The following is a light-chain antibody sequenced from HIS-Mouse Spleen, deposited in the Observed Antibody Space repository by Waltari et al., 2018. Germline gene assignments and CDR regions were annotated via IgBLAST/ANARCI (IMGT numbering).Light chain of an antibody. V-gene: IGLV3-10*01. CDR3: YSTDSSGKHRV. Sequence: SYELTQPPSVSVSPGQTARITCSVDALPNKYAYWYQQKSGQAPVLVIYEDSKRPSRIPDGFSGSSSGTMATLTISGAQVEDEADYYGYSTDSSGKHRVFGGGTQLTVL. CDR1: ALPNKY. J-gene: IGLJ2*01. CDR2: EDS.